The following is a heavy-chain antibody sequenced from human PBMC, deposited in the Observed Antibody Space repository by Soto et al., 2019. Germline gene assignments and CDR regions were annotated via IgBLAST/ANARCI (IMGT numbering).Heavy chain of an antibody. D-gene: IGHD2-8*01. CDR2: IWDDGSNK. J-gene: IGHJ6*02. V-gene: IGHV3-33*03. CDR1: GFTFSSYG. Sequence: GGSLRLSCAASGFTFSSYGMHWVRQAPGKGLEWVSVIWDDGSNKYYADSVKGRFTISRDNSKNTLYLQMNSLRAEHTAVYYCARYCTNGVCYGMDVWGQGTTVTVSS. CDR3: ARYCTNGVCYGMDV.